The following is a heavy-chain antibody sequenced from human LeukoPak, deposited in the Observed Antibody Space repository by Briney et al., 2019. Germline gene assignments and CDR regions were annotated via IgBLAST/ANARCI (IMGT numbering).Heavy chain of an antibody. V-gene: IGHV1-69*13. Sequence: SVKVSCKASGGTFSSYAISWVRQAPGQGLEWMGGIIPIFGTANYAQKFRGRVTITADESTSTAYMELSSLRSEDTAVYYCARVEAPPRYCTNGVCYYDYWGQGTLVTVSS. D-gene: IGHD2-8*01. CDR2: IIPIFGTA. J-gene: IGHJ4*02. CDR3: ARVEAPPRYCTNGVCYYDY. CDR1: GGTFSSYA.